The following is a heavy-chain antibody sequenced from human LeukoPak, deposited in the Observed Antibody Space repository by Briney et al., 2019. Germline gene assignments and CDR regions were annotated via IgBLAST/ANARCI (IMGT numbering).Heavy chain of an antibody. V-gene: IGHV4-4*07. CDR1: GGSISSYY. J-gene: IGHJ6*03. D-gene: IGHD6-13*01. CDR3: ARDHEQLGLGYYYYYMDV. Sequence: SATLSLTCTVSGGSISSYYWSWIRQHAGKGLEWIGRIYTSGSTNYNPSLKSRVTMSVDTSKNQFSLKLSSVTAADTAVYYCARDHEQLGLGYYYYYMDVWGKGTTVTVSS. CDR2: IYTSGST.